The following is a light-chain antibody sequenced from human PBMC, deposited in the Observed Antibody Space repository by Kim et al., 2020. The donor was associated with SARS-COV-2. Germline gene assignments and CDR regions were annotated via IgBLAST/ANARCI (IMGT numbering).Light chain of an antibody. CDR1: QSVRND. Sequence: DTVMTQTPGTLSVSPGGTATLSCGASQSVRNDLAWYQQRPGQAPRLLVYGGSTRATGVPLRISGSGSGTHFTLIVSSLQPEDSGVYYCQQYNNWPLTFGGGTKLEI. CDR3: QQYNNWPLT. J-gene: IGKJ4*01. V-gene: IGKV3-15*01. CDR2: GGS.